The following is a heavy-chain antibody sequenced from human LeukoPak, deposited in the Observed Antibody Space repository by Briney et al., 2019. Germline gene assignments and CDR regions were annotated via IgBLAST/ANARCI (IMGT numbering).Heavy chain of an antibody. V-gene: IGHV1-69*05. CDR3: ARGGFTYYYDSSGPVGWFDP. D-gene: IGHD3-22*01. Sequence: ASVKVSCKASGGTFISYAISWVRQAPGQGLEWMGGIIPIFGTANYAQKFQGRVTITTDESTSTAYMELSSLRSEDTAVYYCARGGFTYYYDSSGPVGWFDPWGQGTLVTVSS. CDR2: IIPIFGTA. CDR1: GGTFISYA. J-gene: IGHJ5*02.